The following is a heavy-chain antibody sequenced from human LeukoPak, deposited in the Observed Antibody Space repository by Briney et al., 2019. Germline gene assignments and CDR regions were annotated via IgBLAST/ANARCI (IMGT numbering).Heavy chain of an antibody. V-gene: IGHV3-11*01. CDR3: AKGLSSGWYKDYFDY. D-gene: IGHD6-19*01. CDR2: ISSSGSTI. Sequence: GGSLRLSCAASGFTFSDYYMSWIRQAPGKGLEWVSYISSSGSTIYYADSVKGRFTISRDNAKNSLYLQMNSLRAEDTALYYCAKGLSSGWYKDYFDYWGQGTLVTVSS. CDR1: GFTFSDYY. J-gene: IGHJ4*02.